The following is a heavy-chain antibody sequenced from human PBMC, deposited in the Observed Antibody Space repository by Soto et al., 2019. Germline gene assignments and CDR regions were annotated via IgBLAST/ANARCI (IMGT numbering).Heavy chain of an antibody. Sequence: PGGSLRLSCAASGFTFSSYGMHSVRQAPGKGLEWVAVIWYDGSNKYYADSVKGRFTISRDNSKNTLYLQMNSLRAEDTAVYYCARDGSGIAAVQTYYYYYMDVWGKGTTVTVSS. J-gene: IGHJ6*03. CDR2: IWYDGSNK. V-gene: IGHV3-33*01. CDR1: GFTFSSYG. D-gene: IGHD6-13*01. CDR3: ARDGSGIAAVQTYYYYYMDV.